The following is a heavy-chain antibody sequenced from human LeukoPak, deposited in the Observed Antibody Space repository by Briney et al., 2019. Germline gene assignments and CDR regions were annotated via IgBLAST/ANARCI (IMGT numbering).Heavy chain of an antibody. J-gene: IGHJ4*02. V-gene: IGHV5-10-1*01. D-gene: IGHD1-26*01. CDR1: GSRFPSYW. CDR2: IDPSDSYT. Sequence: GESLKISFKGSGSRFPSYWNSWVRPIPGKGPEWIGRIDPSDSYTNYSPSFQGHVTISADRAISTAYLQWSSLNASDTAMYYCARLLSGSPLKEFDYWGQGTLVTVSS. CDR3: ARLLSGSPLKEFDY.